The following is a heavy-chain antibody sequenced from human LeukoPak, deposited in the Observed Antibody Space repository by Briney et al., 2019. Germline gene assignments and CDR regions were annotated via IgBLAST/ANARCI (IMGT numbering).Heavy chain of an antibody. CDR3: AKVPSSSWYYFDY. V-gene: IGHV3-23*01. CDR1: GFTFSSYA. Sequence: PGGSLRLSCAASGFTFSSYAISWVRQAPGKGLEWVSAISGSGGSTYYADSVKGRFTISRDNSKNTLYLQMNSLRAEDTAVYYCAKVPSSSWYYFDYWGQGTLVTVSS. CDR2: ISGSGGST. J-gene: IGHJ4*02. D-gene: IGHD6-6*01.